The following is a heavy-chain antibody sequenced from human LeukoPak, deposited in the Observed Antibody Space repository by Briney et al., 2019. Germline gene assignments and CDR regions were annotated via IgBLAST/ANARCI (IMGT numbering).Heavy chain of an antibody. V-gene: IGHV1-2*02. J-gene: IGHJ4*02. CDR2: LNPVTGDT. D-gene: IGHD2-15*01. CDR1: GYTLTECF. Sequence: ASVKVSCKACGYTLTECFIHWVRQAPGRGLEWMGWLNPVTGDTNYTQKFQGRLTVTRVTSMTTAYMALSSLMSDDTAVYYCAREICGGGRCHLAFDYWGQGSLLTVSS. CDR3: AREICGGGRCHLAFDY.